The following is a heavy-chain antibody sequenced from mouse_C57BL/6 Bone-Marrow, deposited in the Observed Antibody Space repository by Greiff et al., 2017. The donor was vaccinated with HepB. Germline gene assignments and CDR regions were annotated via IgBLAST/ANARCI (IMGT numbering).Heavy chain of an antibody. CDR1: GFTFSDYY. CDR2: INYDGSST. Sequence: EVKLVESEGGLVQPGSSMKLSCTASGFTFSDYYMAWVRQVPEKGLEWVANINYDGSSTYYLDSLKSRFIISRDNAKNILYLQMSSLKSEDTATYYCAREGSYYGSPFYYAMDYWGQGTSVTVSS. V-gene: IGHV5-16*01. J-gene: IGHJ4*01. CDR3: AREGSYYGSPFYYAMDY. D-gene: IGHD1-1*01.